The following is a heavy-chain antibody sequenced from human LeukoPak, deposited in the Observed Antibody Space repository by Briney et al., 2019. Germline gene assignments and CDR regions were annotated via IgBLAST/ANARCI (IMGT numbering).Heavy chain of an antibody. CDR3: ARLFFYYYYYYMDV. CDR1: GFTFSSYW. D-gene: IGHD3-10*02. V-gene: IGHV3-7*01. Sequence: GGSLRLSCAASGFTFSSYWMSWVRQAPGKGLEWVANIKQDGSEKYYVDSVKGRFTISRDNAENSLYLQMNSLRAEDTAVYYCARLFFYYYYYYMDVWGKGTTVTVSS. CDR2: IKQDGSEK. J-gene: IGHJ6*03.